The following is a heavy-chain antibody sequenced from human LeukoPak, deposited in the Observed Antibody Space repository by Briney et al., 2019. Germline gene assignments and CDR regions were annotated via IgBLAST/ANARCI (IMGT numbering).Heavy chain of an antibody. CDR3: ARDGVDSVDIVPVPAAIDY. CDR1: GYTFTGYY. V-gene: IGHV1-46*01. CDR2: INPSGGST. D-gene: IGHD2-2*01. J-gene: IGHJ4*02. Sequence: ASVKVSCKASGYTFTGYYMHWVRQAPGQGLEWMGIINPSGGSTSYAQKFQGRVTMTRDTSTSTVYMELSSLRSEDTAVYYCARDGVDSVDIVPVPAAIDYWGRGTLVTVSS.